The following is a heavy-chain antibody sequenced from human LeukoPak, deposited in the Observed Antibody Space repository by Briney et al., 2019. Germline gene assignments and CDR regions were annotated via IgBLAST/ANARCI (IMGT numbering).Heavy chain of an antibody. CDR1: GFTFFSYG. CDR2: IRSDGSNE. Sequence: GGSLRLSCAASGFTFFSYGMHWVRQAPGKGLEWVAFIRSDGSNEYYADSVKGRFTISRDNSKNTLYLQMGSLRAEDMAVYYCARPSSAEEPYYFDYWGQGTLVTVSS. CDR3: ARPSSAEEPYYFDY. V-gene: IGHV3-30*02. J-gene: IGHJ4*02. D-gene: IGHD6-13*01.